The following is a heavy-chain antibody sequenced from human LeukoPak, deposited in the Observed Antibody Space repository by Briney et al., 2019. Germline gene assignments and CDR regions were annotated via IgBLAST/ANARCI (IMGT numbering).Heavy chain of an antibody. CDR3: ARDLDYYGSGSLDY. J-gene: IGHJ4*02. CDR1: GGSFSGYY. D-gene: IGHD3-10*01. Sequence: TSETLSLTCAVYGGSFSGYYWSWIRQPPGKGLEWIGEINHSGSTNYNPSLKSRVTISVDTSKNQFSLRLGSVTAADTAVYYCARDLDYYGSGSLDYWGQGTLVTVSS. V-gene: IGHV4-34*01. CDR2: INHSGST.